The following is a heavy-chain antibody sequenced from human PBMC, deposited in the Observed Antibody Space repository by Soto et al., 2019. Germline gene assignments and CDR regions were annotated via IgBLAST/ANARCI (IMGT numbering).Heavy chain of an antibody. D-gene: IGHD5-18*01. V-gene: IGHV4-61*01. CDR1: GGSVNSDNYY. Sequence: SETLSLTCNVSGGSVNSDNYYWTWVRQPPGKGLEWIGNIHNSGTTNYNPSLQNRVTLSIDTSKNQYSLQLTSVTAADAALYYCARDIRGFSRALDYWGRGTPVTVSS. CDR3: ARDIRGFSRALDY. J-gene: IGHJ4*02. CDR2: IHNSGTT.